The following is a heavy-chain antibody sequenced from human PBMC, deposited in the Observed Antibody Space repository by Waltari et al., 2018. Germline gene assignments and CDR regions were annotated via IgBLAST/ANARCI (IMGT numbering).Heavy chain of an antibody. V-gene: IGHV3-21*01. J-gene: IGHJ5*02. Sequence: EVQLVESGGGLVKPGGSLRLSCAASGFTFSSYSMNWVRQAPGKGLEWVSSISSSSSYIYYADSVKGLFTISRDNAKNSLYLQMNSLRAEDTAVYYCARDLRASNWFDPWGQGTLVTVSS. CDR2: ISSSSSYI. CDR3: ARDLRASNWFDP. CDR1: GFTFSSYS.